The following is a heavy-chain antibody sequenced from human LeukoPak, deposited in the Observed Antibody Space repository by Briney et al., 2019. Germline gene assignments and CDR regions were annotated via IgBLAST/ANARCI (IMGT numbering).Heavy chain of an antibody. D-gene: IGHD3-9*01. Sequence: ASVKVSCEASGYTFTRYDINWVRQATGQGLEWMGWMNPNSGNTRYAQKFQGRVTMTRNTSISTAYMELSSLRSEDTAVYYCSVLRYFDWLSGWFDPWGQGTLVTVSS. CDR3: SVLRYFDWLSGWFDP. CDR1: GYTFTRYD. CDR2: MNPNSGNT. J-gene: IGHJ5*02. V-gene: IGHV1-8*01.